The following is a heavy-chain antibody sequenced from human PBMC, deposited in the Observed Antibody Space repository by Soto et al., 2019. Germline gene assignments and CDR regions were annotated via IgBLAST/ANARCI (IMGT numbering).Heavy chain of an antibody. CDR2: INHSGST. J-gene: IGHJ6*02. D-gene: IGHD3-10*01. CDR1: GWSFSGYY. V-gene: IGHV4-34*01. Sequence: PSETLSLTCAFYGWSFSGYYWSWIRQPPGKGLEWIGEINHSGSTNYNPSLKSRVTISVDTSKNQFSLKLSSVTAADTAVYYCASSRFGRGVIRAKGYYYYGMDVWGQGTTVTVSS. CDR3: ASSRFGRGVIRAKGYYYYGMDV.